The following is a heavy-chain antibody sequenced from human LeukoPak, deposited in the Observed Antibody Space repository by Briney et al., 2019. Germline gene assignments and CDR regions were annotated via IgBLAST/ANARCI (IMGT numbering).Heavy chain of an antibody. Sequence: GGSLRLSCAASGFTFSDQYMDWVRQAPGKGLEWVGRSKNKVNSYTTEYAASVKDRFTISRDVSKNSLYLQMNSLKTEDTAVYYSVRRSYVAFDIWGQGTLVTVSS. CDR1: GFTFSDQY. J-gene: IGHJ3*02. CDR2: SKNKVNSYTT. V-gene: IGHV3-72*01. D-gene: IGHD3-10*02. CDR3: VRRSYVAFDI.